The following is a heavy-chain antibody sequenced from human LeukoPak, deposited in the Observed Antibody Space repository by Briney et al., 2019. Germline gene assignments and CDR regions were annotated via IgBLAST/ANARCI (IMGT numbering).Heavy chain of an antibody. D-gene: IGHD2-15*01. Sequence: AGGSLRLSCAASGFTFSSYGMHWVRQAPGKGLEWVAVISNDGNNNYYADSVKGRFTISRDNSKNTLYVQMNSLRAEDTAVYYCAKDRVVVAASAVSLDYWGQGTLVIVSS. CDR3: AKDRVVVAASAVSLDY. J-gene: IGHJ4*02. CDR1: GFTFSSYG. V-gene: IGHV3-30*18. CDR2: ISNDGNNN.